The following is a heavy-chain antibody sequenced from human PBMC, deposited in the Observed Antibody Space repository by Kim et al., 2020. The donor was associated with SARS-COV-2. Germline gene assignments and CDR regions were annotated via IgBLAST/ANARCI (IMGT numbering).Heavy chain of an antibody. J-gene: IGHJ4*01. D-gene: IGHD2-21*01. Sequence: GGSLRLSCATSGFTFSIYGMHWARQAPGKGLEWVAYMSFDGQNRDYAESVKGRFTISRDNARNTLSLQMNSLRAEDTAVYYCVKKGPDAEPGGASDFWG. CDR2: MSFDGQNR. CDR3: VKKGPDAEPGGASDF. V-gene: IGHV3-30*18. CDR1: GFTFSIYG.